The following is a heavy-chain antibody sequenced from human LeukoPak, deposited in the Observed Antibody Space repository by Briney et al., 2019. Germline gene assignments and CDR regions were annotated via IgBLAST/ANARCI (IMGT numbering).Heavy chain of an antibody. J-gene: IGHJ4*02. Sequence: SQTLSLTCTVSGGSISSGSYYWSWIRQPAGKGLEWIGRIYTSGSTNYNPSLKSRVTISVDTSKNQFSLKLSSVTAADTAVYYCARDVIYCSSTSCSEDWGQGTLVTASS. CDR1: GGSISSGSYY. D-gene: IGHD2-2*01. V-gene: IGHV4-61*02. CDR3: ARDVIYCSSTSCSED. CDR2: IYTSGST.